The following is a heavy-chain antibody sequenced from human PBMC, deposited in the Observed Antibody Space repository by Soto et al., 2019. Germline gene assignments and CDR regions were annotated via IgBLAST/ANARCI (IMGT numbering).Heavy chain of an antibody. CDR3: ARSYYDILTGYPDYYYYGMDV. D-gene: IGHD3-9*01. Sequence: QVQLVESGGGVVQPGRSLRLSCAASGFTFSSYAMHWVRQAPGKGLEWVAVIWYDGSNKYYADSVKGRFTISRDNSKNTLYLQMNSLRAEDTAVYYCARSYYDILTGYPDYYYYGMDVWGQGTTVTVSS. V-gene: IGHV3-33*08. CDR2: IWYDGSNK. J-gene: IGHJ6*02. CDR1: GFTFSSYA.